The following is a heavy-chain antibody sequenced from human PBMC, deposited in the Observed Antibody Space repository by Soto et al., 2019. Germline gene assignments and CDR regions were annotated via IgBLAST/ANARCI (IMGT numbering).Heavy chain of an antibody. CDR1: GFTFSSYS. V-gene: IGHV3-21*01. J-gene: IGHJ6*02. CDR2: ISSSSSYI. D-gene: IGHD2-2*01. Sequence: SLRLSCAASGFTFSSYSMNWVRQAPGKGLEWVSSISSSSSYIYYADSVKGRFTISRDNAKNSLYLQMNSLRAEDTAVYYCARDRGQPLPAYYYYGMDVWRQGTKVTVSS. CDR3: ARDRGQPLPAYYYYGMDV.